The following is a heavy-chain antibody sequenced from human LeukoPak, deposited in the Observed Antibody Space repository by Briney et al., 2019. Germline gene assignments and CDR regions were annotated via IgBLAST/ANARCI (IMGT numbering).Heavy chain of an antibody. D-gene: IGHD1-26*01. CDR1: GFTFSHYA. V-gene: IGHV3-30*01. CDR2: ISYDGSHQ. J-gene: IGHJ4*02. CDR3: AKARNGTLKY. Sequence: GGSLRLSCAASGFTFSHYAMHWVRQAPGKGLEWVAVISYDGSHQYSADSVKGRLTISRDNSRHTLYLQMNSLRPEDTAVYYCAKARNGTLKYWGQGTLVTVSS.